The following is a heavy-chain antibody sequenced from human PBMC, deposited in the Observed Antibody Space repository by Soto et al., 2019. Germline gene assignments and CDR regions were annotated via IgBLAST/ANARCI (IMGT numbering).Heavy chain of an antibody. CDR2: VNPNSGNT. CDR1: GYAFTSFD. Sequence: QVQLVQSGAEVKKPGASVKVSCKASGYAFTSFDINWVRQAPGQGLEWMGWVNPNSGNTGYAQKFQGRVTMTRANSITTAYMELTSLTSEGTAVYYCAREPVGKVYLDVWVKGTTVTVSS. D-gene: IGHD1-26*01. CDR3: AREPVGKVYLDV. V-gene: IGHV1-8*01. J-gene: IGHJ6*03.